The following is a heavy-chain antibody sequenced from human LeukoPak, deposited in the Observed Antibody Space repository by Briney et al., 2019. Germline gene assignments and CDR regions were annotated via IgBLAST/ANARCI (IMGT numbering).Heavy chain of an antibody. CDR2: IYHSGDT. D-gene: IGHD3-10*01. J-gene: IGHJ5*02. CDR3: ARSFGPYYGSGSYYNYFDP. Sequence: SETLSLTCAVSGGSISSSNWWNWVRQPPGKGLEWIGEIYHSGDTNYNPSLKSRVTISVDKSKNQFSLKLSSVTAADTAVYFCARSFGPYYGSGSYYNYFDPWGQGTLVTVSP. V-gene: IGHV4-4*02. CDR1: GGSISSSNW.